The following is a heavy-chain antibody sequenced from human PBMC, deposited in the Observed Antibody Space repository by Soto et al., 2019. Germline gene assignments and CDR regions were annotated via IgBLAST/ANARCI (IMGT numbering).Heavy chain of an antibody. Sequence: GGSLRLSCAASGFTFSSYWMHWVRQAPGKGLVWVSRINSDGSSTSYADSVRGRFTISRDNAKNTLYLQMNSLRAEDTAVYYCAKAPSPCSGGSCYVDCWGQGTLVTVSS. CDR2: INSDGSST. D-gene: IGHD2-15*01. CDR3: AKAPSPCSGGSCYVDC. J-gene: IGHJ4*02. V-gene: IGHV3-74*01. CDR1: GFTFSSYW.